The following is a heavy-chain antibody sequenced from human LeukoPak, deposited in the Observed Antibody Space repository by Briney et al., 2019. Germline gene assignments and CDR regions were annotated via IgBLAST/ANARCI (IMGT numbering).Heavy chain of an antibody. CDR1: GFTFTCCG. CDR3: ASHYGDYSFFDY. CDR2: ISSSDGNSK. J-gene: IGHJ4*02. Sequence: AGGSLRLSCATSGFTFTCCGMHWVRQASGKGLDWVAAISSSDGNSKYYADSVKGRFTISRDNSKNTVYLQMNSLRADDTAVYYCASHYGDYSFFDYWGQGTLVTVSS. V-gene: IGHV3-30*03. D-gene: IGHD4-17*01.